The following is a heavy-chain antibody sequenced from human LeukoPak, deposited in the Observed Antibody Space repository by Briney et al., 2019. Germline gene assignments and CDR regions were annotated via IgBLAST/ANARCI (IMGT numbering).Heavy chain of an antibody. V-gene: IGHV4-38-2*01. J-gene: IGHJ6*03. CDR3: ARGLKYDFWSGYSSPGYYYYMDV. D-gene: IGHD3-3*01. CDR1: GYSISSGYY. Sequence: SETLSLTCAVSGYSISSGYYWGWIRQPPGKGLEWIGSIYHSGSTYYNPSLKSRVTISVDTSKNQFSLKLSSVTAADTAVYYCARGLKYDFWSGYSSPGYYYYMDVWGKGTTVTVSS. CDR2: IYHSGST.